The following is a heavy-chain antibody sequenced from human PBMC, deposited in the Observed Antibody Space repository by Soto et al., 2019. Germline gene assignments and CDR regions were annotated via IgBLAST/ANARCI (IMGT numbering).Heavy chain of an antibody. Sequence: ASVKVSCKASGYTFTSYYTHWVRQAPGQGLEWMGIINPSGGSTSYAQKFQGRVTMTEDTSTDTAYMELSSLRSEDTAVYYCARRRDYGDYRSDYYYYGMDVWGQGTTVTSP. CDR3: ARRRDYGDYRSDYYYYGMDV. J-gene: IGHJ6*02. D-gene: IGHD4-17*01. V-gene: IGHV1-46*01. CDR1: GYTFTSYY. CDR2: INPSGGST.